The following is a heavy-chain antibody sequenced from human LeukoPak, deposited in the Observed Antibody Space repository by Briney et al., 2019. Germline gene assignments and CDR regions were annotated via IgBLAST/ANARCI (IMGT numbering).Heavy chain of an antibody. J-gene: IGHJ5*02. Sequence: SETLSLTCTVSGGSISNYYWSWIRQPPGKGLEWIGYIYYSGSTNYNPSLKSRVTISVDPSKSQFSLKLTSVTAADTAVYYCTRGRAHSSSWSPPKYNWFDPWGQGTLVTVSP. D-gene: IGHD6-13*01. CDR2: IYYSGST. CDR3: TRGRAHSSSWSPPKYNWFDP. V-gene: IGHV4-59*01. CDR1: GGSISNYY.